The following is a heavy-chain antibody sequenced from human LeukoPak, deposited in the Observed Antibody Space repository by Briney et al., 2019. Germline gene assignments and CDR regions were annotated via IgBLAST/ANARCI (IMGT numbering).Heavy chain of an antibody. CDR2: IWYDGSNK. D-gene: IGHD5-18*01. V-gene: IGHV3-33*01. CDR1: GFTFSIYG. J-gene: IGHJ3*02. Sequence: GRSLRLSCAACGFTFSIYGMHWVRQAPGKGLEWVAVIWYDGSNKYYADSVKGRFTISRDNSKNTLYLQMNSLRAEDTAVYYCARGHSYGSIWGQGTMVTVSS. CDR3: ARGHSYGSI.